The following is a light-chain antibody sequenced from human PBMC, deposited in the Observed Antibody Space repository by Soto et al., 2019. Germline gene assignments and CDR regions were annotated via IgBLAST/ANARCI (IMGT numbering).Light chain of an antibody. CDR1: TGDVTSGHY. V-gene: IGLV7-46*01. J-gene: IGLJ3*02. CDR3: LLAYSSSRPV. Sequence: QAVVTQVPSLTVSPGGTVTLTCGSSTGDVTSGHYPYWFQQKPGQAPRTLIYDTSNKHSWTPARFSGSLLGGKAALTLSGAQPEDEAIYYCLLAYSSSRPVFGGGTQLTVL. CDR2: DTS.